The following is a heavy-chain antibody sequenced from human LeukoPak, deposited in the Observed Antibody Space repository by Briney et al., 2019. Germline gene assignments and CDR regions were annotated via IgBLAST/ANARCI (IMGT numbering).Heavy chain of an antibody. CDR1: GGSFSGYY. CDR2: INHSGST. Sequence: PSETLSLTCAVYGGSFSGYYWSWIRQPPGKGLEWIGEINHSGSTNYNPSLKSPVTISVDTSKNQFSLKRSCVIAADTAVYYCARAPGLVYAGWFKSRFAPWGRGTLVTVSS. D-gene: IGHD2-8*01. J-gene: IGHJ5*02. CDR3: ARAPGLVYAGWFKSRFAP. V-gene: IGHV4-34*01.